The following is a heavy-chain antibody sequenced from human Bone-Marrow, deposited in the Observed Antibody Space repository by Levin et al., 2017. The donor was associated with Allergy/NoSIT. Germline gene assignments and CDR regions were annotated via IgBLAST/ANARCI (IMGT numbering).Heavy chain of an antibody. Sequence: PGGSLRLSCAASRFTFSKYNMVWVRQAPGKGLEWVSFISFSSSTIYYADSVKGRFDISRDNAKNSLYLQMNSLRAEDTALYYCARDKEWSDAFDMWGQGTMVTVSS. J-gene: IGHJ3*02. V-gene: IGHV3-48*04. CDR3: ARDKEWSDAFDM. CDR1: RFTFSKYN. D-gene: IGHD3-3*01. CDR2: ISFSSSTI.